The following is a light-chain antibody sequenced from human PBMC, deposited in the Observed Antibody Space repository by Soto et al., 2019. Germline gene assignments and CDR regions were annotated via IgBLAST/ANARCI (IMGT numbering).Light chain of an antibody. CDR2: DVS. V-gene: IGLV2-14*01. J-gene: IGLJ2*01. CDR1: SSDIGAYNY. CDR3: SSYTSSSTLI. Sequence: QSVLTQPASVSGSPGQSITISCTGTSSDIGAYNYVSWYQQHPGKAPKLMIYDVSHRPSGVSYRFSGSKSGNTASLTISGLQAEDEADYHCSSYTSSSTLIFGGGTKVTVL.